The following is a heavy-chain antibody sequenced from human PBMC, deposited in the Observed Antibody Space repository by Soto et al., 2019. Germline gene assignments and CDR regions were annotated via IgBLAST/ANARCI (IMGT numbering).Heavy chain of an antibody. D-gene: IGHD6-19*01. CDR2: ISGSGGST. J-gene: IGHJ4*02. V-gene: IGHV3-23*01. CDR1: GFTFSSYA. Sequence: GGSLRLSCAASGFTFSSYAMSWVRQAPGKGLEWVSAISGSGGSTYYADSVKGRFTISRENSKNTLYLQMNSLRAEDTAVYYCAKWGSSGWYGDYFDYWGQGTLVTVSS. CDR3: AKWGSSGWYGDYFDY.